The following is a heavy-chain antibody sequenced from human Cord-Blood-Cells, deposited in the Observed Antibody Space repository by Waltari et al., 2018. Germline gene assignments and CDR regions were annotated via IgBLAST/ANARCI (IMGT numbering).Heavy chain of an antibody. Sequence: QVQLVESGGGVVQPGRSLRLACAASGFTFSSSGMHWVRQAPGKGLEWVAVIWYDGSNKYYADSVKGRFTISRDNSKNTLYLQMNSLRAEDTAVYYCARDRREYFDLWGRGTLVTVSS. CDR2: IWYDGSNK. J-gene: IGHJ2*01. CDR1: GFTFSSSG. V-gene: IGHV3-33*01. CDR3: ARDRREYFDL.